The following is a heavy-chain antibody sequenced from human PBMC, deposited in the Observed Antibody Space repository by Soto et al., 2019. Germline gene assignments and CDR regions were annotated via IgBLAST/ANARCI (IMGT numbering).Heavy chain of an antibody. CDR3: ARSQGSSTSLELYYYYYYGMDV. Sequence: QVQLVQSGAEVKKPGSSVKVSCKASGGTFGSYAISWVRQAPGQGLEWMGGIIPLPGTANYEQKFQGRVTIAADESTSTAYMELSSLRSEDTAVYYCARSQGSSTSLELYYYYYYGMDVWGQGTTVTVSS. D-gene: IGHD2-2*01. CDR2: IIPLPGTA. CDR1: GGTFGSYA. J-gene: IGHJ6*02. V-gene: IGHV1-69*01.